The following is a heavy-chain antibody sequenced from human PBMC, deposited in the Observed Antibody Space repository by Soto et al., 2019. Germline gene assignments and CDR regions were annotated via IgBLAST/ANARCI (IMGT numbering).Heavy chain of an antibody. CDR3: ARGGSGYVWFNEF. J-gene: IGHJ4*02. Sequence: QEQLVQSGAEVKKSGSSVKVSCKDTGGLFSSYAVSWVRQAPGQGLEWMGGIIPVFDTVYYAQKFQGRVTITDDESTNTAYMELSSLRSEYTAMYYCARGGSGYVWFNEFWGQGTLVTVSS. CDR2: IIPVFDTV. D-gene: IGHD3-22*01. CDR1: GGLFSSYA. V-gene: IGHV1-69*01.